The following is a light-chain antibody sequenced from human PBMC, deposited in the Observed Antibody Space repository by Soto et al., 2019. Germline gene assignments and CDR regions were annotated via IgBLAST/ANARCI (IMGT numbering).Light chain of an antibody. J-gene: IGKJ1*01. CDR1: QTISSW. CDR2: KAY. Sequence: DIKMTQSPSTLSGSVGDSVTITCRASQTISSWLAWYQQNPGKAPKLLIYKAYTLKSGVQSRFSGSGSGTEFTLTIRSRQPDDLATYDGRHYNSYSEAFGPGTKVDI. CDR3: RHYNSYSEA. V-gene: IGKV1-5*03.